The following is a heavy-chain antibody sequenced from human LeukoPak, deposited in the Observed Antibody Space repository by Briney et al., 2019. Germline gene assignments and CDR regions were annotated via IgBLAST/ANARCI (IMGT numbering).Heavy chain of an antibody. CDR2: IGIRGDT. V-gene: IGHV3-13*01. D-gene: IGHD6-19*01. J-gene: IGHJ4*02. CDR3: ARGGIQVSGIDEFDY. Sequence: GGSLRLSCVATGFNFIDYDMHWVRQVIGKGLEWVSAIGIRGDTHYSGSVKGRFTISRENAESSLYLQMNSLRAEDTAVYYCARGGIQVSGIDEFDYWGQGTLVTVSS. CDR1: GFNFIDYD.